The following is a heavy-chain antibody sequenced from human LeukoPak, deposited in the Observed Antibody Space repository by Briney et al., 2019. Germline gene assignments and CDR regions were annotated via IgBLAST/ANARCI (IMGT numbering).Heavy chain of an antibody. J-gene: IGHJ4*02. Sequence: GGSLRLSCAAFGFTFSDYYMSWIRQAPGKGLEWVSYISSSGSTIYYADSVKGRFTISRDNAKNSLYLQMNSLRAEDTAVYYCARGAQPYSSGWYGGHYFDYWGQGTLVTVSS. CDR2: ISSSGSTI. D-gene: IGHD6-19*01. CDR1: GFTFSDYY. CDR3: ARGAQPYSSGWYGGHYFDY. V-gene: IGHV3-11*04.